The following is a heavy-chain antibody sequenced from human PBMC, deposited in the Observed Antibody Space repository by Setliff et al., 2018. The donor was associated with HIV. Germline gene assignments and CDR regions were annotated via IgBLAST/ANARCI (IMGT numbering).Heavy chain of an antibody. V-gene: IGHV4-31*03. CDR2: IYYSGSA. J-gene: IGHJ5*02. CDR1: GGSISSGGYY. D-gene: IGHD3-22*01. CDR3: ARIYDSSGYYRAPIGWFDP. Sequence: SETLSLTCTVSGGSISSGGYYWSWIRQHPEKGPEWIGYIYYSGSAYYNPSLKSRVTISVDTSKNQFSLKLSSVTAADTAVYYCARIYDSSGYYRAPIGWFDPWGQGTLVTVSS.